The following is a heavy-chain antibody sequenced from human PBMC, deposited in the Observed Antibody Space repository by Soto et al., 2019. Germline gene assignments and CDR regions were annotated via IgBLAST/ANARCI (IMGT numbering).Heavy chain of an antibody. J-gene: IGHJ4*02. CDR1: GFTFSSYS. CDR2: ISSSSSYI. Sequence: GGSLRLSCAASGFTFSSYSMNWVRQAPGKGLEWVSSISSSSSYIYYADSVKGRFTISRDNAKNSLYLQMNSLRAEDTAVYYCARRIRSAVRSSLTIDYWGQGTLVTVSS. D-gene: IGHD6-13*01. CDR3: ARRIRSAVRSSLTIDY. V-gene: IGHV3-21*01.